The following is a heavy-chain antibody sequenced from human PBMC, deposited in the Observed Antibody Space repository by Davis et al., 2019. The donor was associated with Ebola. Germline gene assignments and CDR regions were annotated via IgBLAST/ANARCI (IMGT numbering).Heavy chain of an antibody. J-gene: IGHJ4*02. V-gene: IGHV3-53*01. CDR3: ASEGYIGNGAYLGGPFEY. CDR2: IYRSGNT. Sequence: GGSLRLSCAASGFIFSSYVMSWVRQAPGRGLEWVSVIYRSGNTYYADSVTGRFIMSRDSSENMLYLQMNSLRAEDTAVYYCASEGYIGNGAYLGGPFEYWGQGTLVTVSS. D-gene: IGHD2-8*01. CDR1: GFIFSSYV.